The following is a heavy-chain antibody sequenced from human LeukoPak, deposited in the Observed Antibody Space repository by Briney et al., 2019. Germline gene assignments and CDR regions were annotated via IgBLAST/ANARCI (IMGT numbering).Heavy chain of an antibody. CDR2: IRWNSGSI. V-gene: IGHV3-9*03. J-gene: IGHJ4*02. CDR3: AKAAFIYSSSYLFDY. D-gene: IGHD6-13*01. Sequence: GGSLRLSCVASGFSFDEYAMHWVRQVPGKGLEWVSGIRWNSGSIHYADSVKGRFTISRDNAKNSLYLQMNSLRVEDMALYYCAKAAFIYSSSYLFDYWGQGTLVTVSS. CDR1: GFSFDEYA.